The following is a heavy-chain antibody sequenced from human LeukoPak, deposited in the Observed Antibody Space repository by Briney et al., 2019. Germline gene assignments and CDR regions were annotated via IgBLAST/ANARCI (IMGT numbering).Heavy chain of an antibody. CDR1: GFTFSSYG. D-gene: IGHD1-26*01. J-gene: IGHJ4*02. Sequence: PGRSLRLSCAASGFTFSSYGMHWVRQAPGKGLEWVAVISYDGSNKYYADSVKGRFTISRDNSKNTLYLQMNSLRAEDTAVYYCAKGSGSYTDYWGQGTLVTVSS. V-gene: IGHV3-30*18. CDR3: AKGSGSYTDY. CDR2: ISYDGSNK.